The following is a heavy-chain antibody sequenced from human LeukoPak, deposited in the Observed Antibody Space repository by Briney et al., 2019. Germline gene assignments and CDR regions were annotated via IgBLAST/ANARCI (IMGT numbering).Heavy chain of an antibody. J-gene: IGHJ4*02. CDR3: ARRSYDFWSGYNTPQPFDY. D-gene: IGHD3-3*01. CDR1: GSLFTSYW. CDR2: IYPGDSDT. V-gene: IGHV5-51*01. Sequence: GGSLKISCQGSGSLFTSYWIGRVRQLPGKGLEWMGIIYPGDSDTRYSPSFQGQVTISADKSISTAYLQWSSLKASDTAMYYCARRSYDFWSGYNTPQPFDYWGQGTLVTVSS.